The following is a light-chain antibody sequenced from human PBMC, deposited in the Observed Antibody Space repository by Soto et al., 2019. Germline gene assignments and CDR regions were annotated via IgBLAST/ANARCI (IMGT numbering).Light chain of an antibody. CDR3: SSYTSSSTPYV. CDR2: DVT. J-gene: IGLJ1*01. Sequence: QSGLTQPASVSGSPGQSITISCTGTSSDVGGYNYVSWYQQHPVKAPKLMIYDVTNRPSGVSDRFSGSKSGNTASLTISGLQAEDEADYYCSSYTSSSTPYVFGTGTQLTVL. CDR1: SSDVGGYNY. V-gene: IGLV2-14*01.